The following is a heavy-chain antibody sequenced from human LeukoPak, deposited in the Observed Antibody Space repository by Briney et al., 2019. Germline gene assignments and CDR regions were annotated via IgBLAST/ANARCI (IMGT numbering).Heavy chain of an antibody. CDR2: IYPGDCDT. CDR3: ARPAGRGATGCRNNCFDS. CDR1: GYTFNIYW. J-gene: IGHJ5*01. D-gene: IGHD3-9*01. V-gene: IGHV5-51*01. Sequence: GESLKISCKASGYTFNIYWIAWVRQMPRKGVEWMVIIYPGDCDTRYSPSFQGQVTISADKSISTAYLQWSSLKASDTAMYSCARPAGRGATGCRNNCFDSWGQGTLVTVSS.